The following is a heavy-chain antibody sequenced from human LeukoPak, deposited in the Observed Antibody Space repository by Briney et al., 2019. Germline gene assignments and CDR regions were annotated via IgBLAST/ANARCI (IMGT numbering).Heavy chain of an antibody. D-gene: IGHD3-10*01. CDR2: IYSGGST. CDR1: GFTVSSNY. Sequence: GGSLRLSCAASGFTVSSNYMSWVRQAPGKGLEWVSVIYSGGSTYYADSVKGRFTISRDNSKNTLYLQMNSLRAEDTAVYYCARGGFGEYFPFDYWGQGTLVTVSS. J-gene: IGHJ4*02. CDR3: ARGGFGEYFPFDY. V-gene: IGHV3-66*01.